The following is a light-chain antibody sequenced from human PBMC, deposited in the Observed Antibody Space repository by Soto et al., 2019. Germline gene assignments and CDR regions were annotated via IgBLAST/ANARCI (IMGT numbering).Light chain of an antibody. J-gene: IGLJ2*01. V-gene: IGLV2-14*01. CDR2: EVT. Sequence: QSALTQPASVSGSPGQSITISCTGTSSDVGGYNYVSWYQQHPGKAPKLMIYEVTNRPSGVSNRFSGSKSGNTASLTISGLQAEDEADYYCSSSTSSSTLVVFGGGTKLTVL. CDR3: SSSTSSSTLVV. CDR1: SSDVGGYNY.